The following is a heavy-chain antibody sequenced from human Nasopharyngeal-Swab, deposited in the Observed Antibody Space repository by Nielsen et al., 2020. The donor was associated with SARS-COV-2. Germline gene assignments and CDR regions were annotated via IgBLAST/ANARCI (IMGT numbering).Heavy chain of an antibody. CDR2: ISYDGSNK. Sequence: GESLKISCAASGFTFSSYAMHWVRQAPGKGLEWVAVISYDGSNKYYADPVKGRFTISRDNSKNTLYLQMNSLRAEDTAVYYCARGGAAGRGSYYFDYWGQGTLVTVSS. V-gene: IGHV3-30*04. CDR1: GFTFSSYA. J-gene: IGHJ4*02. CDR3: ARGGAAGRGSYYFDY. D-gene: IGHD6-13*01.